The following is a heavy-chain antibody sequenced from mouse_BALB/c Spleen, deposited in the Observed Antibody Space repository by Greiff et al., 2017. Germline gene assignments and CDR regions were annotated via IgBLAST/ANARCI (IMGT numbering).Heavy chain of an antibody. Sequence: VQLQQSGAELVKPGASVKLSCTASGFNIKDTYMHWVKQRPEQGLEWIGRIDPANGNTKYDPKFQGKATITADTSSNTAYLQLSSLTSEDTAVYYCASHYYGSRSAMDYWGQGTSVTVAS. J-gene: IGHJ4*01. CDR1: GFNIKDTY. CDR3: ASHYYGSRSAMDY. D-gene: IGHD1-1*01. CDR2: IDPANGNT. V-gene: IGHV14-3*02.